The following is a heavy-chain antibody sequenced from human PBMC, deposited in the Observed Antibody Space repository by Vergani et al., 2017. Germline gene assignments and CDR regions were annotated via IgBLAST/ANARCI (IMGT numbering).Heavy chain of an antibody. Sequence: QVHLVQSGAEVKKPGSSVKVSCKASGGSFSSYAISWVRQAPGQGLEWMGRIIPIFGTANYAQKFQGRVTITADESTSTAYMELSSLSSEDTAVYYCARVSLVDNSVREPFDYWGQGTLVTVSS. CDR1: GGSFSSYA. J-gene: IGHJ4*02. CDR3: ARVSLVDNSVREPFDY. CDR2: IIPIFGTA. D-gene: IGHD5-12*01. V-gene: IGHV1-69*13.